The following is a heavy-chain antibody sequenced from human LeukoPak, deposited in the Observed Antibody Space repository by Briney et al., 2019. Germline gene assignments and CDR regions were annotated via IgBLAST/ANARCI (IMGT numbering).Heavy chain of an antibody. Sequence: ASVKVSCKASGYTFTGYYMHWVRQAPGQGLEWMGWINPNSGGTNYAQKFQGRVTMTRDTSISTAYMELSRLRSDDTAVYYCAAAEINDYGDYEGAFDIWGQGTMVTVSS. CDR1: GYTFTGYY. CDR2: INPNSGGT. V-gene: IGHV1-2*02. D-gene: IGHD4-17*01. CDR3: AAAEINDYGDYEGAFDI. J-gene: IGHJ3*02.